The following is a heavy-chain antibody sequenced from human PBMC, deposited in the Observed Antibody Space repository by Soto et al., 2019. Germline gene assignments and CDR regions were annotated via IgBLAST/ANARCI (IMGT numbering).Heavy chain of an antibody. CDR1: GGTLSIFA. J-gene: IGHJ6*02. D-gene: IGHD2-8*01. Sequence: SVKVSCKTSGGTLSIFAISWVRQAPGEGLEWVGTFIPVVGMAKYGQNFQGRVTITADQSTNTLFMELRSLRYEDTAMYYCANGRDNYFYYGMDVWGQGTTVTVSS. CDR2: FIPVVGMA. CDR3: ANGRDNYFYYGMDV. V-gene: IGHV1-69*04.